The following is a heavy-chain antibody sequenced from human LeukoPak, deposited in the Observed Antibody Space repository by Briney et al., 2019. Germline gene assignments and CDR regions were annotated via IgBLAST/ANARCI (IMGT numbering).Heavy chain of an antibody. Sequence: GGSLRLSCAASGFTFSSYWMSWVRQAPGKGLEWVANIKQDGSEKYYVDSVKGRFTISRDNAKNSLYLQMNSLRAEDTAVYYCAKESDYVWGSYRIPYYFDYWGQGTLVTVSS. J-gene: IGHJ4*02. D-gene: IGHD3-16*02. CDR3: AKESDYVWGSYRIPYYFDY. CDR1: GFTFSSYW. CDR2: IKQDGSEK. V-gene: IGHV3-7*01.